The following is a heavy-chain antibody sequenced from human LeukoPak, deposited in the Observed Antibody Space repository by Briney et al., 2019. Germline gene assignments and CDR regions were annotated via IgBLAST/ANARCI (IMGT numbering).Heavy chain of an antibody. J-gene: IGHJ6*02. CDR1: GFTFSSYS. Sequence: GGSLRLSCAASGFTFSSYSMNWVRQAPGKGLDWVSSISSSSSYIYYADSVKGRFTISRDNAKNSLYLQMNSLRAEDTAVYFCSGGSIYYYYGMDVWGQGTTVTVSS. V-gene: IGHV3-21*01. CDR3: SGGSIYYYYGMDV. D-gene: IGHD2-15*01. CDR2: ISSSSSYI.